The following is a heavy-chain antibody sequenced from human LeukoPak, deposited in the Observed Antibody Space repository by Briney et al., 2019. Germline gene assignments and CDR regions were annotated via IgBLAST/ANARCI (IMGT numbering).Heavy chain of an antibody. CDR1: GFTFDDYA. V-gene: IGHV3-9*01. Sequence: HPGRSLRLSCAASGFTFDDYAMHCVRQAPGEGLEWVSGISWNSGSIGYADSVKGRFTISRDNAKISLYMQMNSLRAEDTALYYCAKGMLGYCSSTSCHDAFDIWGQGTMVTVSS. D-gene: IGHD2-2*01. CDR2: ISWNSGSI. CDR3: AKGMLGYCSSTSCHDAFDI. J-gene: IGHJ3*02.